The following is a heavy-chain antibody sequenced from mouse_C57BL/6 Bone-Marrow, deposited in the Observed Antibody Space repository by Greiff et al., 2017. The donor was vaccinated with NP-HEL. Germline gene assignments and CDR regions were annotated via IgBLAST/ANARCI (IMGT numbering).Heavy chain of an antibody. Sequence: EVQLQQSGAELVRPGASVKLSCTASGFNIKDDYMHWVKQRPEQGLEWIGWIDPENGDTEYASKFQGKATITADTSSNTAYLQLSSLTSEDTAVYYCTTGLGHGDFDYWGQGTTLTVSS. J-gene: IGHJ2*01. CDR2: IDPENGDT. CDR1: GFNIKDDY. CDR3: TTGLGHGDFDY. V-gene: IGHV14-4*01. D-gene: IGHD4-1*01.